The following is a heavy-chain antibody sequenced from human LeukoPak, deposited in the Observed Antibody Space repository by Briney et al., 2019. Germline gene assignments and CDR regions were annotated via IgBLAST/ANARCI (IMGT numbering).Heavy chain of an antibody. CDR1: GYTFTGYY. CDR3: ARKSVVTLNAFDI. CDR2: INPNSGDT. J-gene: IGHJ3*02. D-gene: IGHD4-23*01. Sequence: ASVKVSCKASGYTFTGYYMHWVRQAPGQGLEWMGWINPNSGDTNYAQKFQGRVTMTRDTSISTAYMELSRLRSDDTAVYYCARKSVVTLNAFDIWGQGTMVTVS. V-gene: IGHV1-2*02.